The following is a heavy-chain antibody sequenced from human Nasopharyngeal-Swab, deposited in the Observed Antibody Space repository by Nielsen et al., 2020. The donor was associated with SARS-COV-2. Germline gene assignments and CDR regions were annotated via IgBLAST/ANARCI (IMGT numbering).Heavy chain of an antibody. Sequence: SETLSLTCTLSGGSFTNGDYYWTWLRQSPGKGLEWIGYIRYSGDTLYNPSLKSRLTISVDTSKKQFSLKLNSVTAADTAVYFCAREYYYDSATPNWFDPWGQGTLVTVSS. CDR2: IRYSGDT. D-gene: IGHD3-22*01. V-gene: IGHV4-30-4*01. J-gene: IGHJ5*02. CDR1: GGSFTNGDYY. CDR3: AREYYYDSATPNWFDP.